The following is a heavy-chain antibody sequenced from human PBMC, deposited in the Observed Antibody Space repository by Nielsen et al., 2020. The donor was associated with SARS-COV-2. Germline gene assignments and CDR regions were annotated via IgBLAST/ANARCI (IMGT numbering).Heavy chain of an antibody. D-gene: IGHD1-26*01. CDR1: GFTFSSYA. CDR2: ISYDGSNK. Sequence: GESLKISCAASGFTFSSYAMHWVRQAPGKGLEWVAVISYDGSNKYYADSVKGRFTISRDNSKNTLYLQMNSLRAEDTAVYYCARMGSDSGSYSDYWGQGTLVTVSS. J-gene: IGHJ4*02. CDR3: ARMGSDSGSYSDY. V-gene: IGHV3-30*04.